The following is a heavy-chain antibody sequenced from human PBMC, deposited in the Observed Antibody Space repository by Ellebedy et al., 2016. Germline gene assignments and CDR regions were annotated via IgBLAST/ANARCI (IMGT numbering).Heavy chain of an antibody. Sequence: GESLKISCAASGFTFSDYYMSWIRQAPGKGLEWVANIKQDGSEKYYVDSVKGRFTISRDNAKNSLYLQMNSLRAEDMAVYYCARDLGYYYYGMDVWGQGTTVTVSS. V-gene: IGHV3-7*01. J-gene: IGHJ6*02. CDR2: IKQDGSEK. CDR3: ARDLGYYYYGMDV. CDR1: GFTFSDYY.